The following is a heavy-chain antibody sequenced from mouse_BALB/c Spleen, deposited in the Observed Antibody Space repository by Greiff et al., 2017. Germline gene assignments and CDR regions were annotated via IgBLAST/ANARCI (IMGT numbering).Heavy chain of an antibody. CDR3: ARRAYGSSYGFAY. V-gene: IGHV5-12-2*01. CDR2: ISNGGGST. CDR1: GFTFSSYT. D-gene: IGHD1-1*01. Sequence: EVKVEESGGGLVQPGGSLKLSCAASGFTFSSYTMSWVRQTPEKRLEWVAYISNGGGSTYYPDTVKGRFTISRDNAKNTLYLQMSSLKSEDTAMYYCARRAYGSSYGFAYWGQGTLVTVSA. J-gene: IGHJ3*01.